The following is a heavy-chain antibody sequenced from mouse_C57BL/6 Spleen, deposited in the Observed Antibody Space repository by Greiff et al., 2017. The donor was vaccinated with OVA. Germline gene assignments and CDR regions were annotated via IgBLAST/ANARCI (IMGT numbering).Heavy chain of an antibody. J-gene: IGHJ2*01. D-gene: IGHD3-2*02. V-gene: IGHV1-15*01. CDR1: GYTFTDYE. Sequence: LVESGAELVRPGASVTLSCKASGYTFTDYEMHWVKQTPVHGLEWIGAIDPETGGTAYNQKFKGKAILTADKSSSTAYMELRSLTSEDSAVYYCTRIGSGYNYFDYWGQGTTLTVSS. CDR3: TRIGSGYNYFDY. CDR2: IDPETGGT.